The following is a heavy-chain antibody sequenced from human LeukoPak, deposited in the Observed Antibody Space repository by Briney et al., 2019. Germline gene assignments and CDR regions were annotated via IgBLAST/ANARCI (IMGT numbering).Heavy chain of an antibody. J-gene: IGHJ4*02. CDR2: MYISGST. Sequence: SETLSLTCTVSGDSTRSYWWSWIRQPAGKGLEWIGRMYISGSTNYNPSLRSRVTMSIDTSKKQFSLKLSSVTAADTAVYYCARDYTGELVFDSWGQGTLVTVSS. CDR3: ARDYTGELVFDS. V-gene: IGHV4-4*07. CDR1: GDSTRSYW. D-gene: IGHD1-7*01.